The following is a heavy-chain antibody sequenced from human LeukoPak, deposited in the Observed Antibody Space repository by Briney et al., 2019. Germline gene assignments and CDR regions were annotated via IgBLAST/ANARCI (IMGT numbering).Heavy chain of an antibody. J-gene: IGHJ3*02. V-gene: IGHV3-11*01. CDR2: ISSSGSTI. Sequence: GGSLRLSCAASGFTFSDYYMSWMRQAPGKGLEWVSYISSSGSTIYYADSVKGRFTISRDNAKNSLYLQMNSLKTEDTAVYYCTTNPYDKSGYHIWGQGTMVTVSS. CDR3: TTNPYDKSGYHI. D-gene: IGHD3-22*01. CDR1: GFTFSDYY.